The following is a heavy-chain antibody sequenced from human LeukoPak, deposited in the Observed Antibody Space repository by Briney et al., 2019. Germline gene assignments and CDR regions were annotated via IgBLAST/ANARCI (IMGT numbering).Heavy chain of an antibody. Sequence: GASVKVSCKASGYTFTGYYMHWVRQAPGQGLEWMGWTNPNSGGTNYAQKFQGRVTMTRDTSISTAYMELSRLRSDDTAVYYCARIQSPGYYYDSSGYSFDYWGQGTLVAVSS. J-gene: IGHJ4*02. CDR3: ARIQSPGYYYDSSGYSFDY. D-gene: IGHD3-22*01. V-gene: IGHV1-2*02. CDR1: GYTFTGYY. CDR2: TNPNSGGT.